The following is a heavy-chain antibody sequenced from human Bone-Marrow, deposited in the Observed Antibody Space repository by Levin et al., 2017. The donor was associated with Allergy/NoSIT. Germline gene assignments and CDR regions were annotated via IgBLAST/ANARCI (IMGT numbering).Heavy chain of an antibody. Sequence: SQTLSLTCGVSGDSISTSHWWTWVRQPPGRGLEWIGEIHHTGITNYNPSLKSRVTILVDKSKNQFSLKLTSLTAADTAVYYCARVGQTVNIEFWGQGTLVTVSS. V-gene: IGHV4-4*02. D-gene: IGHD4-17*01. CDR3: ARVGQTVNIEF. J-gene: IGHJ4*02. CDR1: GDSISTSHW. CDR2: IHHTGIT.